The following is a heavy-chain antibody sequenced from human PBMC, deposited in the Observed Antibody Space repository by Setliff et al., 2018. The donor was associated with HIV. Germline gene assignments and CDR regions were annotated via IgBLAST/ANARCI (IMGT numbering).Heavy chain of an antibody. V-gene: IGHV4-39*07. CDR2: IYYSGST. CDR3: ARGLDYYGSGSYLPLGY. J-gene: IGHJ4*02. D-gene: IGHD3-10*01. CDR1: GGSISSSTYY. Sequence: PSETLSLTCTVSGGSISSSTYYWGWIRQPPGKGLEWIGTIYYSGSTYYNPSLKSRLTISVDTSKNQFSLKLNSVTAADTAVYYCARGLDYYGSGSYLPLGYWGQGTLVTVSS.